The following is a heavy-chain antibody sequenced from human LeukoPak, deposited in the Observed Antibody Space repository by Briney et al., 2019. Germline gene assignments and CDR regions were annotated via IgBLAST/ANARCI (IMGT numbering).Heavy chain of an antibody. CDR3: ARDAGRYSSSSLVGSDYYYMDV. J-gene: IGHJ6*03. CDR1: GYTFTGYY. D-gene: IGHD6-6*01. CDR2: INPNSGGT. V-gene: IGHV1-2*02. Sequence: VASVKVSCKASGYTFTGYYMHWVRQAPGQGLEWMGWINPNSGGTNYAQKFQGRVTMTRDTSISTAYMELSRLRSDDTAVYYCARDAGRYSSSSLVGSDYYYMDVWGKGTTVTVSS.